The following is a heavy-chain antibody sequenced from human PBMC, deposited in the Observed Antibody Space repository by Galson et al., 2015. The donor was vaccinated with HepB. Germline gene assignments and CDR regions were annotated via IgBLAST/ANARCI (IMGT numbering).Heavy chain of an antibody. CDR1: GFTFTDYA. D-gene: IGHD1-1*01. Sequence: SLRLSCAASGFTFTDYAMHWVRQAPGKGLEWVALISYDGSNKYYTDSVRGRFTVSRDNSKNTLFLQMNSLRTEDTAVYYCAKDRYGSGNYWTDLEYWGQGTLVTVSS. CDR3: AKDRYGSGNYWTDLEY. V-gene: IGHV3-30*18. J-gene: IGHJ4*02. CDR2: ISYDGSNK.